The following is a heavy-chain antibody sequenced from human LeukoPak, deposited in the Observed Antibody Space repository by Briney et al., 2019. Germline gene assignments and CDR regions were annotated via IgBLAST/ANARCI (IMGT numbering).Heavy chain of an antibody. V-gene: IGHV3-66*02. CDR3: ARDDCSSTSCYWDFDY. CDR2: IYSGGST. J-gene: IGHJ4*02. CDR1: GFTFSSNY. D-gene: IGHD2-2*01. Sequence: GGSLRLSCAASGFTFSSNYMSWVRQAPGKGLEWVSVIYSGGSTYYADSVKGRFTISRDNSKNTLYLQMNSLRAEDTAVYYCARDDCSSTSCYWDFDYWGQGTLVTVSS.